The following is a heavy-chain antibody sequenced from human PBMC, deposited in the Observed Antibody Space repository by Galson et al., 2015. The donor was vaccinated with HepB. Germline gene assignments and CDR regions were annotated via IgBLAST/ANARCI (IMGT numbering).Heavy chain of an antibody. CDR2: IKSNDEGATK. J-gene: IGHJ4*02. Sequence: SLRLSCAGSGFSFSRVFMNWVRQAPGKGLEWVGRIKSNDEGATKDYATPVNGRFTISRDDSKNTSYLQMDNLKIEDTARYYCTTEGNFGMIKRSAYWGQGTLVSVSS. CDR1: GFSFSRVF. CDR3: TTEGNFGMIKRSAY. V-gene: IGHV3-15*07. D-gene: IGHD3-3*02.